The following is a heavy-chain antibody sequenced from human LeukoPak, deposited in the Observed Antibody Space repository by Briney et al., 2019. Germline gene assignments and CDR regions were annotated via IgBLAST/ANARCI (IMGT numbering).Heavy chain of an antibody. CDR2: ITPSGGT. D-gene: IGHD5-24*01. V-gene: IGHV1-2*02. CDR3: ARDRYGDGFAHFDY. Sequence: GASVNVSCKASGYTFTSYAMHWVRQAPGQGLEWMGWITPSGGTNYPQKFQGRVAITRDTSITTAYMDLSRLTSDDTAVYYCARDRYGDGFAHFDYWGRGALVTVSS. CDR1: GYTFTSYA. J-gene: IGHJ4*02.